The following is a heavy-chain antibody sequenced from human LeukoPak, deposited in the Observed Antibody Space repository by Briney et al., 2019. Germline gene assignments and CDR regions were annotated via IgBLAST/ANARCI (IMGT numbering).Heavy chain of an antibody. CDR3: ARTGYSSGWYGGFDI. V-gene: IGHV5-51*01. Sequence: GESLKISCKGSGYSFTNYWIGWVRQMSGKGLEWMGIIYPDDSDTRYSPSFQGQVTISADKSIITAYLQWSSLKASDTAMYYCARTGYSSGWYGGFDIWGQGTLVTVSS. D-gene: IGHD6-19*01. CDR1: GYSFTNYW. J-gene: IGHJ3*02. CDR2: IYPDDSDT.